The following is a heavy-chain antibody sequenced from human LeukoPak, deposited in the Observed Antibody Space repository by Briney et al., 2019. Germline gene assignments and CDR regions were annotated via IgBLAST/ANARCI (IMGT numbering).Heavy chain of an antibody. Sequence: GGSLRLSCAASGFTFSSYETNWVRQAPGKGLEWASYNDGSGSTKYYADSVKGRFTIFRDNTKNSLSLQMNSLRAEDTAVYYCARAKMGTGGGIFDYWGQGTLVTVSS. V-gene: IGHV3-48*03. D-gene: IGHD5-24*01. CDR1: GFTFSSYE. CDR3: ARAKMGTGGGIFDY. CDR2: NDGSGSTK. J-gene: IGHJ4*02.